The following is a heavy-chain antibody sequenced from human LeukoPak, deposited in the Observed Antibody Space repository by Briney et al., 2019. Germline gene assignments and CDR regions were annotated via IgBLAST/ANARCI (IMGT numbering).Heavy chain of an antibody. CDR1: GFTFSGHS. Sequence: GGSLRLSCAASGFTFSGHSMNWVRQAPGKGLEWVSSISPSGNYIYYADSVEGRFTISRDNAKNSLYLQMNSLRAEDTAVYYCARDLSSSTSCYSYWGQGTLVTVSS. J-gene: IGHJ4*02. D-gene: IGHD2-2*01. V-gene: IGHV3-21*01. CDR3: ARDLSSSTSCYSY. CDR2: ISPSGNYI.